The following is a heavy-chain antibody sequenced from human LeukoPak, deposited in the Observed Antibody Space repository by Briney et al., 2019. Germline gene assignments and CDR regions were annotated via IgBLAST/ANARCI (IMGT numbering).Heavy chain of an antibody. J-gene: IGHJ4*02. Sequence: PSETLSLTCAVYGGSFSGYYWSWIRLPPGKGLEWIGDINHSGSTSYNPSLKSQVTISVDTSKNQFSLKLRSVTAADTAVYYCARVFRGYSAYWGQGTLVTVSS. CDR3: ARVFRGYSAY. CDR2: INHSGST. V-gene: IGHV4-34*01. CDR1: GGSFSGYY. D-gene: IGHD5-18*01.